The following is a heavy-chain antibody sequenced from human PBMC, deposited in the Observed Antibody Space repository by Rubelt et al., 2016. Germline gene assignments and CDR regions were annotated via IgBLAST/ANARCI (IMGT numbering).Heavy chain of an antibody. CDR2: IGTAGDP. CDR1: GFTFSSYD. D-gene: IGHD2-21*02. J-gene: IGHJ4*02. CDR3: AREGVTAPAFDY. Sequence: EVQLVESGGGLVQPGGSLRLSCAASGFTFSSYDMHWVRQATGKGLEWVSAIGTAGDPYYPGSVKGRFNISRENAKNSLYLQMNSLRAEDTAMYYCAREGVTAPAFDYWGQGTLVTVSS. V-gene: IGHV3-13*05.